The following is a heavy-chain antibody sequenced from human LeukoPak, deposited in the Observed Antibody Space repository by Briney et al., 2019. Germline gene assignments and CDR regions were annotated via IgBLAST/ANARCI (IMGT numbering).Heavy chain of an antibody. CDR2: INSDGSEG. CDR3: ARDPMGLRGY. CDR1: GFTFSGFW. Sequence: GGSLRLSCAVSGFTFSGFWMSWSRQAPGKGLEWVASINSDGSEGYYADVVKGRFTISRDNAKNSLYLQINSLRAEDTAVYYCARDPMGLRGYWGQGTLVTVSS. J-gene: IGHJ4*02. V-gene: IGHV3-7*03. D-gene: IGHD3-16*01.